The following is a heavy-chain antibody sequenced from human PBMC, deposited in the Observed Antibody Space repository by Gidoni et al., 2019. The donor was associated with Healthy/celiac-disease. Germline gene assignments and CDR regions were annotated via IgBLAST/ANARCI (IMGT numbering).Heavy chain of an antibody. Sequence: EVQLVESGGGLVQPGGSLRLSCAAYGFTFSSYSMNWVRQAPGKGLEWVSYISSSSSTIYYADSVKGRFTISRDNAKNSLYLQMNSLRDEDTAVYYCASGPTNYYYGMDVWGQGTTVTVSS. CDR2: ISSSSSTI. CDR1: GFTFSSYS. V-gene: IGHV3-48*02. J-gene: IGHJ6*02. CDR3: ASGPTNYYYGMDV. D-gene: IGHD1-1*01.